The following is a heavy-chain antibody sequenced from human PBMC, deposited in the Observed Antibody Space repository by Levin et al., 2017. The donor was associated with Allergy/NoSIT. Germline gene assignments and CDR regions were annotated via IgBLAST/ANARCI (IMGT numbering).Heavy chain of an antibody. CDR1: GDSVSNNNVA. CDR3: ARDRAHYDDNKWMVWFDP. Sequence: SQTLSLTCAISGDSVSNNNVAWNWIRQSPSRGLEWLGRTYYRSEWHNEYAVSVKSRITINPDTSKNQFSLQLNSVTPEDTAVYYCARDRAHYDDNKWMVWFDPWGQGTLVTVSS. V-gene: IGHV6-1*01. D-gene: IGHD4-23*01. CDR2: TYYRSEWHN. J-gene: IGHJ5*02.